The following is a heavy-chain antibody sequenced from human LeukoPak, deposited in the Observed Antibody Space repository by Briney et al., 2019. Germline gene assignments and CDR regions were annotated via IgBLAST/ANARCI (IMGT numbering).Heavy chain of an antibody. V-gene: IGHV3-23*01. CDR1: GFTFSSYA. Sequence: GGSLRVSCAASGFTFSSYAMSWVRQAPGKGLEWVSDINGSGGSTYYADSVKGRFTISRDNSKNTLYLQMNSLRAEDTAVYYCARHLSGVTGYTYGRGIDNWGQGTLVTVSS. CDR3: ARHLSGVTGYTYGRGIDN. D-gene: IGHD5-18*01. CDR2: INGSGGST. J-gene: IGHJ4*02.